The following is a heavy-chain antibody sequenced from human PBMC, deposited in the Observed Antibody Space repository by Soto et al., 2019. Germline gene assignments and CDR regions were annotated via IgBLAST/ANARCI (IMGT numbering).Heavy chain of an antibody. CDR1: GYTFTSYG. J-gene: IGHJ6*02. CDR3: ARDRKQLANYYYYGMDV. V-gene: IGHV1-18*01. D-gene: IGHD6-6*01. CDR2: ISAYNGNT. Sequence: ASVKVSCKASGYTFTSYGISWVRQAPGQGLEWMGWISAYNGNTNYAQKLQGRVTMTTDTSTSTAYMELRSLRSDDTAVYYCARDRKQLANYYYYGMDVWGQVTTVTASS.